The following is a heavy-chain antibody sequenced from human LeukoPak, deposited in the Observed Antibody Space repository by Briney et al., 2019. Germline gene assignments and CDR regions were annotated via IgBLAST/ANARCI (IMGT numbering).Heavy chain of an antibody. CDR2: INYSGST. J-gene: IGHJ4*01. V-gene: IGHV4-34*01. D-gene: IGHD3-22*01. Sequence: PSETLSLTCAVYGGSFSGYYWSWIRQPPGKGPEWIGEINYSGSTNYNPSLKSRVTISVDTSKNQFSLKLSSVTAADTAVYYCARLLPNYYERSGYEGKYYFDYWGHGTLVTVSS. CDR1: GGSFSGYY. CDR3: ARLLPNYYERSGYEGKYYFDY.